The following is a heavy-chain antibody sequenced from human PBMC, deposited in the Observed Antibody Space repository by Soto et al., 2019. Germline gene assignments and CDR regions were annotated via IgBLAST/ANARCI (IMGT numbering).Heavy chain of an antibody. CDR3: ARGFRPRTYYDFWSGYPNWFDP. CDR1: GGSFSGYY. V-gene: IGHV4-34*01. D-gene: IGHD3-3*01. J-gene: IGHJ5*02. CDR2: INHSGST. Sequence: SETLSLTCAVYGGSFSGYYWSWIRQPPGKGLEWIGEINHSGSTNYNPSLKSRVTISVDTSKNQFSLKLSSVTAADTAVYYCARGFRPRTYYDFWSGYPNWFDPWGQGTLVTVSS.